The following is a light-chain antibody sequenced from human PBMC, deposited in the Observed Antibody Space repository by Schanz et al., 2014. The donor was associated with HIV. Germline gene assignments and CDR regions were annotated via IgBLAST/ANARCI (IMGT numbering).Light chain of an antibody. V-gene: IGLV1-51*01. J-gene: IGLJ2*01. Sequence: QSVLTQPPSVSAAPGQKVTISCSGSSSNIGNNYVSWYQQLPGTAPKLLIYDNNERPSGIPDRFSGSKSGTSATLGITGLQTGDEADYYCGTWENTLTGEIFGGGTKLTVL. CDR3: GTWENTLTGEI. CDR2: DNN. CDR1: SSNIGNNY.